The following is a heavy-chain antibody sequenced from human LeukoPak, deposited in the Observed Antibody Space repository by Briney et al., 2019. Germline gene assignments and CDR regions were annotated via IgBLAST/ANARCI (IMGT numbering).Heavy chain of an antibody. CDR1: GGSISSYY. Sequence: PSETLSLTCTVSGGSISSYYWSWIRQPPGKGLEWIEYIYYSGSTNYNPSLKSRVTISVDTSKNQFSLKLSSVTAADTAVYYCARDRGCSGGSCYGNYYYMDVWGKGTTVTISS. CDR3: ARDRGCSGGSCYGNYYYMDV. CDR2: IYYSGST. D-gene: IGHD2-15*01. J-gene: IGHJ6*03. V-gene: IGHV4-59*12.